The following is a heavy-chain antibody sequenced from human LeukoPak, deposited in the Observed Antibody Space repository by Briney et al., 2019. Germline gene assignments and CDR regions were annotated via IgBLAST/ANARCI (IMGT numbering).Heavy chain of an antibody. CDR1: GGTFSGYY. V-gene: IGHV4-34*01. Sequence: AESLSLTCAVYGGTFSGYYWRWIRQPPGKGLEWIGEINHSGSTNYNPSLKSRVTISVDTSKNQFSLKLSSVTAADTAAYYCARVFTIFGVPVNFDPWGQGTLVTVSS. J-gene: IGHJ5*02. CDR3: ARVFTIFGVPVNFDP. D-gene: IGHD3-3*01. CDR2: INHSGST.